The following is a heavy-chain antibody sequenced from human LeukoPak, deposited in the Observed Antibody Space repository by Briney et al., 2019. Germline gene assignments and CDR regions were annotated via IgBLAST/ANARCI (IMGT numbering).Heavy chain of an antibody. J-gene: IGHJ4*02. Sequence: SETLSLTCTVSGGSISSYYWSWIRQPPGKGLEWIGHMYSSENIKYNPFLKSRVTISVDTSKNQFSLKVSSVTAADTAVYYCARDEGYGKAYIGYWGQGTLVTVSS. V-gene: IGHV4-4*08. CDR1: GGSISSYY. D-gene: IGHD4-17*01. CDR3: ARDEGYGKAYIGY. CDR2: MYSSENI.